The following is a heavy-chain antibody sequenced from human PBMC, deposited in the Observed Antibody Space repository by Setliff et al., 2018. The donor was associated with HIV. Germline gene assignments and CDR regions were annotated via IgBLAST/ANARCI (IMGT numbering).Heavy chain of an antibody. Sequence: SETLSLTCAVSAYSISSGYYWGWIRQPPGKGLEWIGSIYHSGSTYYNPSLKSRVTISLDTSRNQFSLKLSSVTAADTAVYYCECYNSDDGYFDNWGQGALVTVSS. D-gene: IGHD2-8*01. V-gene: IGHV4-38-2*01. CDR3: ECYNSDDGYFDN. CDR1: AYSISSGYY. J-gene: IGHJ4*02. CDR2: IYHSGST.